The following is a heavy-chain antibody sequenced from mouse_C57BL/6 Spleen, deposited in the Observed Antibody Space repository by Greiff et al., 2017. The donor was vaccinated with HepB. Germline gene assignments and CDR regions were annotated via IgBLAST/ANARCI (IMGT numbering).Heavy chain of an antibody. J-gene: IGHJ1*03. D-gene: IGHD1-1*01. V-gene: IGHV14-3*01. CDR2: IDPANGST. CDR3: ARRYYGSSSYFDV. Sequence: EVQLQQSVAELVRPGASVKLSCTASGFNIKNTYMHWVKQRPEPGLEWIGRIDPANGSTKSAPKFQGKATITADTSSNTAYLQLSSLTSEDTAIYYCARRYYGSSSYFDVWGTGTTVTVSS. CDR1: GFNIKNTY.